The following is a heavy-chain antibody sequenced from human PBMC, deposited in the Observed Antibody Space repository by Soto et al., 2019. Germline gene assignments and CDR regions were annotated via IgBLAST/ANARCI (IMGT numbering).Heavy chain of an antibody. D-gene: IGHD5-18*01. CDR1: GYTFTGYY. Sequence: QVQLVQSGAEVKKPGASVKVSCKASGYTFTGYYMHWVRQAPGQGLEWMGWINPNSGGTKYAQIFQGWVTMTRDTSISTAYLELRRLRSDVTAVFYCARGSSYGPYYFDYWGQGTLVTVSS. CDR2: INPNSGGT. CDR3: ARGSSYGPYYFDY. J-gene: IGHJ4*02. V-gene: IGHV1-2*04.